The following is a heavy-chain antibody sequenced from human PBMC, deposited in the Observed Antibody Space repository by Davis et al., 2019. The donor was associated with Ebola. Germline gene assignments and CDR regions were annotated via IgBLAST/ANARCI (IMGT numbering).Heavy chain of an antibody. D-gene: IGHD2-15*01. J-gene: IGHJ4*02. Sequence: GEFLKISCSASGFTFSSYAMHWVRQAPGKGLQSVARISTNGETTYYADSVKGRFTISRDNSKDTLYLQMRNLRIDDTAVYYCVKDRFTVVVVHGGFDYWGQGNRVTVSS. CDR2: ISTNGETT. CDR3: VKDRFTVVVVHGGFDY. V-gene: IGHV3-64D*06. CDR1: GFTFSSYA.